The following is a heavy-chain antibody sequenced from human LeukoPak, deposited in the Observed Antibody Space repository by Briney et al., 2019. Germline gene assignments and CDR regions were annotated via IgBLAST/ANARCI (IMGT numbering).Heavy chain of an antibody. J-gene: IGHJ3*02. Sequence: SETLSLTCTVSGGSISSYYWSWIRQPPGKGLEWIGYIYYSGSTNYNPSLKSRVTISVDTSKNQFSLKLSSVTAADTAVYYCARARTTVTTFNDAFDIWGQGTMVTVSS. V-gene: IGHV4-59*12. CDR3: ARARTTVTTFNDAFDI. CDR2: IYYSGST. CDR1: GGSISSYY. D-gene: IGHD4-17*01.